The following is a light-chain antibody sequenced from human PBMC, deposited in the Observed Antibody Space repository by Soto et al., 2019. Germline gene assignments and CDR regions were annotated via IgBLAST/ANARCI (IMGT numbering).Light chain of an antibody. CDR2: GNS. CDR3: QSYDSSLSGWV. V-gene: IGLV1-40*01. CDR1: SSNIGAGYD. J-gene: IGLJ3*02. Sequence: QLVLTQPPSVSGAQGHRVTISCTGSSSNIGAGYDVHWYQQLPGTAPNLLIYGNSNRPSGVPDRFSGSKSGTSASLAITGLQAEDEADYYCQSYDSSLSGWVFGGGTKLTVL.